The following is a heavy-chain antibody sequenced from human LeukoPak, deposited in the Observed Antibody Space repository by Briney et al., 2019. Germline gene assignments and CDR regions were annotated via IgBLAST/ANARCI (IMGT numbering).Heavy chain of an antibody. D-gene: IGHD1-26*01. V-gene: IGHV4-39*07. CDR1: GGSISSSSYY. CDR2: IYYSGST. J-gene: IGHJ4*02. CDR3: AREGRWELLHY. Sequence: SETLSLTCTVSGGSISSSSYYWGWIRQPPGKGLEWIGSIYYSGSTYYNPSLKSRVTISVDTSKNQFSLKLSSVAAADTAVYYCAREGRWELLHYWGQGTLVTVSS.